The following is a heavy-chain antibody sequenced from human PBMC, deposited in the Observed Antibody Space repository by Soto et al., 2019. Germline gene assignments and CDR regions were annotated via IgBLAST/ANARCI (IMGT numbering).Heavy chain of an antibody. D-gene: IGHD5-12*01. Sequence: QVQLVQSGAEVKKPGSSVKVSCKASGGTFSSYTISWVRQAPGQGLEWMGRIIPILGIANYAQKFQGRVTITADKSTSTAYMELSSLRSEDTAVYYCAREQRKDGYNADYDAFDIWGQGTMVTVSS. CDR2: IIPILGIA. J-gene: IGHJ3*02. CDR1: GGTFSSYT. V-gene: IGHV1-69*08. CDR3: AREQRKDGYNADYDAFDI.